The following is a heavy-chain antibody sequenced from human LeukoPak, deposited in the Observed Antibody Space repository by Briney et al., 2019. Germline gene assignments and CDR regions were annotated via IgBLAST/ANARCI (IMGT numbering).Heavy chain of an antibody. CDR2: IWYDGGNK. V-gene: IGHV3-33*01. CDR3: ARDGNIAVAGLYYYYGMDV. CDR1: GFTFSSYG. D-gene: IGHD6-19*01. Sequence: GRSLRLSCAASGFTFSSYGMHWVRQAPGKGLEWVAVIWYDGGNKYYADSVKGRFTISRDNSKNTLYLQMNSLRAEDTAVYYCARDGNIAVAGLYYYYGMDVWGQGTTVTVS. J-gene: IGHJ6*02.